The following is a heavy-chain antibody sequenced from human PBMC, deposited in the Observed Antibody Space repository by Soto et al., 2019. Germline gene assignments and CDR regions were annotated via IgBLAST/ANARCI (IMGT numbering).Heavy chain of an antibody. J-gene: IGHJ3*02. V-gene: IGHV1-69*13. Sequence: RASVKVSCKASGGTFSSYAISWVRQAPGQGLEWMGGIIPIFGTANYAQKFQGRVTITADESTSTAYMELSSLRSEDTAVYYCASPGPYYYDSSGYDAFDIWGQGTMVTVSS. CDR3: ASPGPYYYDSSGYDAFDI. D-gene: IGHD3-22*01. CDR2: IIPIFGTA. CDR1: GGTFSSYA.